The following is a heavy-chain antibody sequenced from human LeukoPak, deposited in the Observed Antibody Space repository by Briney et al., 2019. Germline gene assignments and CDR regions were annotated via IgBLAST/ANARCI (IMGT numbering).Heavy chain of an antibody. Sequence: PGGSLRLSCAASGFTFSSYDMHWVRQATGKGLEWVSAIGTAGDTYYPGSVKGRFTISRENAKNSLYLQMNSPRAGDTAVYYCARGSRYYYDSSGYYYGPWFDPWGQGTLVTVSS. J-gene: IGHJ5*02. D-gene: IGHD3-22*01. V-gene: IGHV3-13*01. CDR1: GFTFSSYD. CDR2: IGTAGDT. CDR3: ARGSRYYYDSSGYYYGPWFDP.